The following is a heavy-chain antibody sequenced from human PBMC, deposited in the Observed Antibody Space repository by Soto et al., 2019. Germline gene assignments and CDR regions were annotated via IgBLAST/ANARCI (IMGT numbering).Heavy chain of an antibody. CDR3: GRVPPAIEGGHYQYHHMDV. J-gene: IGHJ6*03. D-gene: IGHD2-2*01. Sequence: ESGGGLVQTGKSLRLSCEVSEMTFSLFSMSWVRRVPGKRLEWVATIKDDGTEKSYVESVKGRFTISRDNDKNSLYLEMNDLGVEHSSVYYWGRVPPAIEGGHYQYHHMDVWGKGTTVTVSS. V-gene: IGHV3-7*01. CDR2: IKDDGTEK. CDR1: EMTFSLFS.